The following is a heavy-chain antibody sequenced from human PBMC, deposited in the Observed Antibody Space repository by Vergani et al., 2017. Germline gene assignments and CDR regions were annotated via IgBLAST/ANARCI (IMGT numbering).Heavy chain of an antibody. J-gene: IGHJ4*02. D-gene: IGHD5-24*01. CDR1: GFTFSSYA. Sequence: QVQLVESGGGVVQPGRSLRLSCAASGFTFSSYAMHWVRPAPGKGLEWVAVISYDGSNKYYADSVKGRFSNSRDNSKNTLYLKMNSLRAEDTAVDYCARRVGGGRDGYNKAEPRLDYWGQGSLVTVSS. CDR2: ISYDGSNK. V-gene: IGHV3-30-3*01. CDR3: ARRVGGGRDGYNKAEPRLDY.